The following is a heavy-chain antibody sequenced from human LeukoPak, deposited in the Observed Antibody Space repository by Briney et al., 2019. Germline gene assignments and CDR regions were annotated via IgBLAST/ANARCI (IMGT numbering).Heavy chain of an antibody. J-gene: IGHJ2*01. CDR3: ARHRSPRRYFDL. CDR2: IYYSGST. CDR1: GGSISSSSYY. D-gene: IGHD3-10*01. V-gene: IGHV4-39*01. Sequence: SETLSLTCTVSGGSISSSSYYWGWIRRPPGKGLEWIGSIYYSGSTYYNPSLKSRVTISVDTSKNQFSLKLSSVTAADTAVYYCARHRSPRRYFDLWGRGTLVTVSS.